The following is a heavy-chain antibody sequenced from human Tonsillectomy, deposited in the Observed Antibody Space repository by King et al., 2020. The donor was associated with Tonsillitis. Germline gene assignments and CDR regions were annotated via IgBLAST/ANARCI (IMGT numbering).Heavy chain of an antibody. J-gene: IGHJ3*02. CDR2: IKTKTDDGTT. CDR1: GFTFSNAW. D-gene: IGHD6-13*01. V-gene: IGHV3-15*01. Sequence: VQLVESGGGLVKPGGSLRVSCAASGFTFSNAWMSWVRQAPGKGLEWVGRIKTKTDDGTTDYAAPVKGRFTISRENSKNTLYLQMNSLKTEDTAVYYCTAGYSSTWVDAFDIWGQVTMVTVSS. CDR3: TAGYSSTWVDAFDI.